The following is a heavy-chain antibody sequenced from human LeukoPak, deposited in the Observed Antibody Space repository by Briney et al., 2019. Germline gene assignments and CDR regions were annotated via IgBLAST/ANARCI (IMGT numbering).Heavy chain of an antibody. CDR1: AFIFSGHW. J-gene: IGHJ5*01. CDR3: VKAGLRRPSDS. Sequence: GGSLRLSCEGSAFIFSGHWMNWVRQTPGKGLEWVASIKEDGSERQYVDSVKGRFSISRDNTKGSLFLQLNSLRAEDTAVCYCVKAGLRRPSDSWGQGTLVTVSS. CDR2: IKEDGSER. V-gene: IGHV3-7*03. D-gene: IGHD4-17*01.